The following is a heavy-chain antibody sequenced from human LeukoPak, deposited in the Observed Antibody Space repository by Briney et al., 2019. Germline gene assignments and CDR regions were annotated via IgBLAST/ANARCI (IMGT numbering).Heavy chain of an antibody. CDR1: NYTFTSYG. J-gene: IGHJ6*03. CDR3: ARAPLMVRGVIIEGYYYYYMDV. V-gene: IGHV1-18*01. D-gene: IGHD3-10*01. CDR2: ISAYNGNT. Sequence: ASVKVSCKASNYTFTSYGINWVRQAPGQGLEWMGWISAYNGNTNYAQKLQGRVTMTTDTSTSTAYMELRSLRSDDTAVYHCARAPLMVRGVIIEGYYYYYMDVWGKGTTVTISS.